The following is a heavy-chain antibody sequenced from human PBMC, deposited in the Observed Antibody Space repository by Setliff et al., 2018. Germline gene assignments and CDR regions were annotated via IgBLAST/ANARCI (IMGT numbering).Heavy chain of an antibody. J-gene: IGHJ4*02. Sequence: PSETLSLTCTVSGGSISSGSYYWSWIRQPAGKGLEWIGRIYTSGSTNYNPSLKSRVTISVDTSKNQFSLKLSSVTAADTAVYYCARGGYSYGLGGFPLDYWGQGTLVTVSS. D-gene: IGHD5-18*01. CDR1: GGSISSGSYY. V-gene: IGHV4-61*02. CDR3: ARGGYSYGLGGFPLDY. CDR2: IYTSGST.